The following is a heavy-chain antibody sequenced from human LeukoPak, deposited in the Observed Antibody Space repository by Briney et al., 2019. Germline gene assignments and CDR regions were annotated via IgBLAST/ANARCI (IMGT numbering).Heavy chain of an antibody. CDR3: TAVRSDYGDYDGYFY. CDR1: GFTFSNAW. J-gene: IGHJ4*02. CDR2: IKSKTDGGTT. V-gene: IGHV3-15*01. D-gene: IGHD4-17*01. Sequence: GGSLRLSCAACGFTFSNAWMSWVRQAPGKGMEWVGRIKSKTDGGTTDYAAHVIGRFIISRADSRNTLYLQMNSLKTEDTAVYYCTAVRSDYGDYDGYFYWGQGTLVTVSS.